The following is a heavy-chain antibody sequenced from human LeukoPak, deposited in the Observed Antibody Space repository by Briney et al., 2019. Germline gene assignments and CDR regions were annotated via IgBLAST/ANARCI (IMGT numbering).Heavy chain of an antibody. V-gene: IGHV3-66*01. CDR1: GFTVSDNY. CDR2: IYSGGST. J-gene: IGHJ4*02. Sequence: PGGSLRLPCAASGFTVSDNYMSWVRQAPGKGLEWVSVIYSGGSTYYADSVKGRFTISRDNSKNTLYLQMNSLRAEDTAVYYCARDFMATITDYWGQGTLVTVSS. D-gene: IGHD5-24*01. CDR3: ARDFMATITDY.